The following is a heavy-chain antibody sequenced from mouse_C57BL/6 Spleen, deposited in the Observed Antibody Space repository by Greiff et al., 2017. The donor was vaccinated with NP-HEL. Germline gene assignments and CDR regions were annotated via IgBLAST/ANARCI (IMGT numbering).Heavy chain of an antibody. J-gene: IGHJ2*01. CDR1: GYTFTSYW. D-gene: IGHD4-1*01. CDR3: AKGELDFDY. CDR2: IYPGDGDT. V-gene: IGHV1-80*01. Sequence: QVQLQQPGTELVKPGASVKLSCKASGYTFTSYWMHWVKQRPGKGLEWIGQIYPGDGDTNYNGKFKGKATLTADKSSSTAYMQLSSLTSEDSAVYFCAKGELDFDYWGQGTTLTVSS.